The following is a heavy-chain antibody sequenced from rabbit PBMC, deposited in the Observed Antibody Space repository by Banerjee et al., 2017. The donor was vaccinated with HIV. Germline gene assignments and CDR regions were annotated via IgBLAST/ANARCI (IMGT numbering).Heavy chain of an antibody. J-gene: IGHJ3*01. D-gene: IGHD8-1*01. Sequence: QSLEESGGDLVKPGASLTLTCTASGFSFSSSYYMYWVRQAPGKGLELIACIYGGNSGTTYYASWAKGRFTISKTSSTTVTLQMTSLTAADTATYFCAKEGGDVGSSWYSLGLWGQGTLVTVS. CDR3: AKEGGDVGSSWYSLGL. CDR1: GFSFSSSYY. CDR2: IYGGNSGTT. V-gene: IGHV1S40*01.